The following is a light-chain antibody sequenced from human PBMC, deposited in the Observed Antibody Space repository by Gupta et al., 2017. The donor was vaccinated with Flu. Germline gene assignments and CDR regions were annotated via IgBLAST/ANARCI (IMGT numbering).Light chain of an antibody. J-gene: IGKJ1*01. V-gene: IGKV1-5*03. CDR1: QSISSW. CDR2: KAS. CDR3: QQYNSYSAT. Sequence: DIQMTQSPSTLSASVGDRVTITCRASQSISSWLAWYQQKPGKAPKLLIYKASSLESGVPSRFSGSGSGTEFTLTISSLQPDDVATYYCQQYNSYSATFGQGTKVEIK.